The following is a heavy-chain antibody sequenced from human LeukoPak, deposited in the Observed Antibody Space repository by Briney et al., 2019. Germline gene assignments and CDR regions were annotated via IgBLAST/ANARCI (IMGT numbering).Heavy chain of an antibody. V-gene: IGHV3-74*01. J-gene: IGHJ4*02. CDR2: MNSDGRSI. CDR1: GFTFSSYW. D-gene: IGHD3-16*01. CDR3: AREHFGFSYGF. Sequence: GGSLRLSCAASGFTFSSYWMHWVRQAPGKGLVWVSRMNSDGRSINYADFVKGRFTISRDNAKNTLYLQMNSLRADDTAVYYCAREHFGFSYGFWGQGTLVAVSS.